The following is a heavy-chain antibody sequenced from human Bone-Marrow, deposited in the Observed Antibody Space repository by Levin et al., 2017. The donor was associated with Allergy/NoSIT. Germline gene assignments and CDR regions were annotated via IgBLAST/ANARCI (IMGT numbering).Heavy chain of an antibody. V-gene: IGHV3-9*01. D-gene: IGHD3-16*01. Sequence: PGGSLRLSCAASGFTFDDYAMHWVRQAPGKGLEWVSGISWNSGSIGYADSVKGRFTISRDNAKNSLYLQMNSLRAEDTALYYCAKGLRELTQSAFDIWGQGTMVTVSS. CDR2: ISWNSGSI. J-gene: IGHJ3*02. CDR3: AKGLRELTQSAFDI. CDR1: GFTFDDYA.